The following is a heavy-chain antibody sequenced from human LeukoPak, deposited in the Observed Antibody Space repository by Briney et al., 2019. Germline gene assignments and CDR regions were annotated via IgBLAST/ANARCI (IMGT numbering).Heavy chain of an antibody. J-gene: IGHJ4*02. CDR2: IIPIFGTA. CDR3: ARGDYGDYFALFDY. CDR1: GGTFSSYA. D-gene: IGHD4-17*01. V-gene: IGHV1-69*05. Sequence: SVKVSCKASGGTFSSYAISWVRQAPGQGLEWVGGIIPIFGTANYAQKFQGRVTITTDESTSTAYMELSSLRSEDTAVYYCARGDYGDYFALFDYWGQGTLVTVSS.